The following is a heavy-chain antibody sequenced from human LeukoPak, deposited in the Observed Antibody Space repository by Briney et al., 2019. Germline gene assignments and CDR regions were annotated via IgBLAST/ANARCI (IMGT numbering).Heavy chain of an antibody. Sequence: GRSLRLSCAASGFTFSSYWMNWARQAPGKGLEWVSYISSSGSTIYYADSVKGRFTISRDNAKNSLYLQMNSLRAEDTAVYYCAAEMGNWFDPWGQGTLVTVSS. V-gene: IGHV3-48*04. CDR1: GFTFSSYW. CDR2: ISSSGSTI. D-gene: IGHD5-24*01. CDR3: AAEMGNWFDP. J-gene: IGHJ5*02.